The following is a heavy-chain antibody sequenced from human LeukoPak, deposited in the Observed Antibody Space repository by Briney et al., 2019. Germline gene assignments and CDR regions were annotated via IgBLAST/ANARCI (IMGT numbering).Heavy chain of an antibody. D-gene: IGHD4/OR15-4a*01. J-gene: IGHJ6*02. V-gene: IGHV3-21*01. CDR3: ARDGARGYDMDV. CDR1: GFTFSHYS. Sequence: GGSLRLSCVASGFTFSHYSMNWVRQAPGKGLEWVSSIRFTGSYIYYADSVKGRSTISRDNAKNSLYLHLNSLRDDDTAVYYCARDGARGYDMDVWGQGTTVTVSS. CDR2: IRFTGSYI.